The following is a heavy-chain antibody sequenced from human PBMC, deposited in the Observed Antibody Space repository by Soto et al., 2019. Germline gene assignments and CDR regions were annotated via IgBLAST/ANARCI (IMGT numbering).Heavy chain of an antibody. CDR2: IYYSGST. Sequence: SETLSLTCTVSGGSISSYYWSWIRQPPGKGLEWIGYIYYSGSTNYNPSLKSRVTISVDTSKNQFSLKLSSVTAADTAVYYCARETRAAAGIADWFDPWGQGTLVTVSS. V-gene: IGHV4-59*01. J-gene: IGHJ5*01. D-gene: IGHD6-13*01. CDR1: GGSISSYY. CDR3: ARETRAAAGIADWFDP.